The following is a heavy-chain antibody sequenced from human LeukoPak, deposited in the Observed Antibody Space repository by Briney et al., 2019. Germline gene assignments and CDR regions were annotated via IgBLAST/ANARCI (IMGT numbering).Heavy chain of an antibody. D-gene: IGHD3-22*01. CDR3: TRYYYDSSGYYPLGYYGMDV. Sequence: GGSLRLSCAASGFTFSNAWMSWVRQAPGKGLEWVGRIKSKTDGGTTDYAAPVKDRFTISRDDSKNTLYLQMNSLKTEDTAVYYCTRYYYDSSGYYPLGYYGMDVWGQGTTVTVSS. CDR2: IKSKTDGGTT. J-gene: IGHJ6*02. V-gene: IGHV3-15*01. CDR1: GFTFSNAW.